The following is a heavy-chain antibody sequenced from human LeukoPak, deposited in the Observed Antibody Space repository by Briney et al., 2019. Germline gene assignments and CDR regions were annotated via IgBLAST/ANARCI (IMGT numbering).Heavy chain of an antibody. CDR3: ARARGYYDSSALGDY. Sequence: GGSLRLSCAASGFTFSSYAMSWVRQAPGKGLEWVSGISGSGGSTYYADSVKGRFTISRDNSKSTLYLQMNSLRAEGTAVYYCARARGYYDSSALGDYWGQGTLVTVSS. J-gene: IGHJ4*02. V-gene: IGHV3-23*01. CDR2: ISGSGGST. D-gene: IGHD3-22*01. CDR1: GFTFSSYA.